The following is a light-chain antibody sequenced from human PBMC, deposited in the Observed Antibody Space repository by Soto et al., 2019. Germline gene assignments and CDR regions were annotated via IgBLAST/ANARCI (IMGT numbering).Light chain of an antibody. CDR2: SNN. J-gene: IGLJ3*02. CDR3: ATWDDNLNGRV. V-gene: IGLV1-44*01. CDR1: SSNIETNS. Sequence: QAVVTQAPSASGTPGQRVTISCSGSSSNIETNSVNWYQQFPGMAPKLLIYSNNQRLSGVPDRFAGSKSGTSASLAISGLQSEDEADYYCATWDDNLNGRVFGGGTQLTVL.